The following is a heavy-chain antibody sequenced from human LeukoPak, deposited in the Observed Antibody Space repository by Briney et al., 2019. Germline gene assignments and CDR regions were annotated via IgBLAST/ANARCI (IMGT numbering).Heavy chain of an antibody. CDR2: IRHDGTEK. CDR3: ARLMVGQAGVGATHFDY. V-gene: IGHV3-30*02. J-gene: IGHJ4*02. CDR1: GFTFSTYG. Sequence: QTGGSLRLSCVVSGFTFSTYGMHWVRQAPGKGLEWLTFIRHDGTEKYYADFVKGRFTISRDSSRNTLYLQVNSLGPEDTAVYYCARLMVGQAGVGATHFDYWGQGTLVSVSS. D-gene: IGHD1-26*01.